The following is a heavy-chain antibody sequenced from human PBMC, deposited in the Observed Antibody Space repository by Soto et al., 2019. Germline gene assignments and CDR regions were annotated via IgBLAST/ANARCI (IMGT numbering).Heavy chain of an antibody. D-gene: IGHD2-15*01. CDR3: AKAWGVVVVAATPGIVFKDYYGMDV. CDR1: GFTFSSYG. J-gene: IGHJ6*02. Sequence: QVQLVESGGGVVQPGRSLRLSCAASGFTFSSYGMHWVRQSPGKGLEWVAVISWDGSNKYYADSVKGRFTISRDNSKNTLYLQMNRLRAADTAVYYCAKAWGVVVVAATPGIVFKDYYGMDVWGQGTTVTVSS. CDR2: ISWDGSNK. V-gene: IGHV3-30*18.